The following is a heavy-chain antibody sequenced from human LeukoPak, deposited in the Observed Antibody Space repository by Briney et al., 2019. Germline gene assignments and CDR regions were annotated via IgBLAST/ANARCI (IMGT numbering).Heavy chain of an antibody. V-gene: IGHV4-39*01. CDR1: GGSISSSTYY. D-gene: IGHD1-1*01. J-gene: IGHJ4*02. CDR3: ARQTNRGAGNFDS. CDR2: IYYSDST. Sequence: PSEALSLTCTVSGGSISSSTYYWGWIRQAPGKGLEWIGTIYYSDSTNYNPSLKSRVTISVDMSKNQLFLNLNSVTAADTAVYYCARQTNRGAGNFDSWGQGTLVTVSS.